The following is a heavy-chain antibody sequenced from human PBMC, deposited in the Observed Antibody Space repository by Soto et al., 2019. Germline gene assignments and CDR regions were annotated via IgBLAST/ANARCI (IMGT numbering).Heavy chain of an antibody. CDR1: GGSFSGYY. CDR3: ALGLSGSGTYDY. V-gene: IGHV4-34*01. D-gene: IGHD3-10*01. CDR2: INHRGST. J-gene: IGHJ4*02. Sequence: SETLSLTCAVYGGSFSGYYWSWIRQPPGKGLEWIGEINHRGSTNYNPSFKSRVTISVYTSKNQFSLKLSSVTAADTAVYYCALGLSGSGTYDYWGQGTLVTVSS.